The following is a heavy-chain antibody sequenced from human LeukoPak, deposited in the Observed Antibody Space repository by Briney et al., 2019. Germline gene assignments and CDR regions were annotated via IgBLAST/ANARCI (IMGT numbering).Heavy chain of an antibody. J-gene: IGHJ2*01. CDR1: GFTVSTNY. D-gene: IGHD3-10*01. CDR3: ARDRAPPTSWYFDL. Sequence: GGSLRLSCAVSGFTVSTNYMSWVRQAPGKGLEWVSILYSGGDIYYADSVKGRFTISRDNSRNTLYPQMNSLRVEDSAVYYCARDRAPPTSWYFDLWGPGTLVTVSS. V-gene: IGHV3-53*01. CDR2: LYSGGDI.